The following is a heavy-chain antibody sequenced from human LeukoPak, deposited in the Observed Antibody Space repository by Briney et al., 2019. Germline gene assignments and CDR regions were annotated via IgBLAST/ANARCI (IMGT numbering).Heavy chain of an antibody. Sequence: ASVKVSCKASGYTFNNYGINWVLQAPGQGLEWMGWISTYTGHTYYAQKLQGRVTMTTATSTSTAYMELRSLRSDDTAFYYCARGTTGSHDAFDIWGQGTMVTVSS. V-gene: IGHV1-18*01. CDR1: GYTFNNYG. CDR2: ISTYTGHT. J-gene: IGHJ3*02. CDR3: ARGTTGSHDAFDI. D-gene: IGHD1-1*01.